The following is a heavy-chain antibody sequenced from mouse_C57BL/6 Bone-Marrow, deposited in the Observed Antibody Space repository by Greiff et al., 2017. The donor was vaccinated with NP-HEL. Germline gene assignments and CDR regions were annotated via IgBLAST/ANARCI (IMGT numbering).Heavy chain of an antibody. Sequence: EVQLMESGGGLVQPKGSLKLSCAASGFSFNTYAMNWVRQAPGQGLEWVARIRSKSNNSATYYADSVKDRITISRDDSASMLYLQMNNVKTEDTAMYYCGRHGLYPFAYWGQGTLVTVSA. J-gene: IGHJ3*01. V-gene: IGHV10-1*01. CDR2: IRSKSNNSAT. CDR3: GRHGLYPFAY. CDR1: GFSFNTYA.